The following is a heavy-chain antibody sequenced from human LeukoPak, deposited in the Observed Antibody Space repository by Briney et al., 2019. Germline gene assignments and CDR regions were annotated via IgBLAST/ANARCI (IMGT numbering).Heavy chain of an antibody. CDR2: IYYSGST. V-gene: IGHV4-59*01. D-gene: IGHD3-22*01. Sequence: SETLSLTCTVSGGSISSYYWSWIRKPPGKGLEWIGYIYYSGSTNYNPSLKSRVTISVDTSKNQFSLKLSSVTAADTAVYYCARASNVYYDSSGYYYGNWFDPWGQGTLVTVSS. CDR3: ARASNVYYDSSGYYYGNWFDP. J-gene: IGHJ5*02. CDR1: GGSISSYY.